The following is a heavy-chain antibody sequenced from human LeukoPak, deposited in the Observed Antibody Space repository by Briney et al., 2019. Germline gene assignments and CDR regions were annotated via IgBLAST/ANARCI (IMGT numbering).Heavy chain of an antibody. CDR2: INHSGST. D-gene: IGHD3/OR15-3a*01. CDR1: DDSITMYY. V-gene: IGHV4-34*01. J-gene: IGHJ4*02. CDR3: ARRGQSFDY. Sequence: PSETLSLTCTVSDDSITMYYWTWIRQPPGKGLEWIGEINHSGSTNYNPSLKSRVTISVDTSKNQFSLKLSSVTAADTAVYYCARRGQSFDYWGQGTLVTVSS.